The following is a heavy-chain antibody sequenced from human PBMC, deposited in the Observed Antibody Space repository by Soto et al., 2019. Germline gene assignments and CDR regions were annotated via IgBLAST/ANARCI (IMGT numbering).Heavy chain of an antibody. CDR1: GFTFNDYA. Sequence: EVQLLESGGDLVQPGGALRLSCAASGFTFNDYALPWVRRVPGKGLEWVSGLSSRGVSTHYAESVKGWLTIYRHNIKNTVYLQMNSLRAEDTAVYYCARGAAVYCSYGIFLDAFDIGGQGTRVTVSS. CDR3: ARGAAVYCSYGIFLDAFDI. V-gene: IGHV3-23*01. D-gene: IGHD2-15*01. J-gene: IGHJ3*02. CDR2: LSSRGVST.